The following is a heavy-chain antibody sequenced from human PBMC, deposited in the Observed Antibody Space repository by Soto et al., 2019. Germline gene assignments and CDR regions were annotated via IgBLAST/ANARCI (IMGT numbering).Heavy chain of an antibody. Sequence: SETLSLTCTVSGGSISSYYWSWIRQPPGKGLEWIGYIYYSGSTNYNPSLKSRVTISVDTSKNQFSLKLSSVTAADTAVYYCARGGLAARPESQNWFDPWGQGTLVTVSS. CDR1: GGSISSYY. J-gene: IGHJ5*02. CDR3: ARGGLAARPESQNWFDP. CDR2: IYYSGST. D-gene: IGHD6-6*01. V-gene: IGHV4-59*01.